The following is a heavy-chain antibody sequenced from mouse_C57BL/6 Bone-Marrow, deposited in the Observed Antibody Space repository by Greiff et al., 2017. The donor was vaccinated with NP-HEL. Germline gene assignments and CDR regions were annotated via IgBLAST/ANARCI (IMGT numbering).Heavy chain of an antibody. CDR3: ARDSFDD. J-gene: IGHJ2*01. Sequence: QVQLQQSGAELVRPGASVKLSCKASGYTFTDYYINWVKQRPGQGLEWIARIYPGSGDTYYNEKFKGKATLTAEKSSSTAYMQLSSLTSEDSAVYFCARDSFDDWGQGTTLTVSS. V-gene: IGHV1-76*01. CDR1: GYTFTDYY. CDR2: IYPGSGDT.